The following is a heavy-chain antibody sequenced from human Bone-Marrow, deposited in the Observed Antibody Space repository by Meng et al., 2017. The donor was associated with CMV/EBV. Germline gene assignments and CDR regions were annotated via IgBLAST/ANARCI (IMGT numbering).Heavy chain of an antibody. CDR2: IYYSGST. D-gene: IGHD3-22*01. V-gene: IGHV4-30-4*08. CDR3: AREDSSGYYLKH. J-gene: IGHJ1*01. Sequence: SETPSLTRTVSGGSISSGDYYWSWIRQPPGKGLEWIGYIYYSGSTYYNPSLKCRVTISVDTSKNQFSLKLSSVTAADTAVYYCAREDSSGYYLKHWGQGTLVTVSS. CDR1: GGSISSGDYY.